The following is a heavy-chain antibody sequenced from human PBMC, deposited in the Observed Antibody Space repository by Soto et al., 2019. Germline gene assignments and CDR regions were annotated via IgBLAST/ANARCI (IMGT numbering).Heavy chain of an antibody. CDR2: ISAHNGNT. Sequence: QVHLVQSGAEVKKPGASVKVSCKGSGYTFTTYGITWVRQAPGHGLEWMGWISAHNGNTTYAQQRQGRVTVTRDTSTSTAYMALRSLRSDDTAVYYCERGRYGDYWGQGDLVTVSS. CDR1: GYTFTTYG. CDR3: ERGRYGDY. D-gene: IGHD1-1*01. V-gene: IGHV1-18*01. J-gene: IGHJ4*02.